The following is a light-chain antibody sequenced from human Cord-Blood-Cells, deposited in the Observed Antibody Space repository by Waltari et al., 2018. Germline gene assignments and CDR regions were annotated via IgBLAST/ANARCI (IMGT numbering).Light chain of an antibody. V-gene: IGLV2-23*01. J-gene: IGLJ3*02. Sequence: HSALTQPASAAGSPGQSNTISCPGTSRNVWRYNLVSRYQQHPGKAPKLMIYEGSKRPSGVSNRFSGSKSGNTASLTISGLQAEDEADYYCCSYAGSSTWVFGGGTKLTVL. CDR2: EGS. CDR3: CSYAGSSTWV. CDR1: SRNVWRYNL.